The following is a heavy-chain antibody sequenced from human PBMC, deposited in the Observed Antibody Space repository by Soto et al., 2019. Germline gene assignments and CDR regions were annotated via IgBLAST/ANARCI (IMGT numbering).Heavy chain of an antibody. J-gene: IGHJ6*02. D-gene: IGHD6-19*01. Sequence: QVQLVESGGGVVQPGRSLRLSCVGSGFPFWHYGMHWVRQAPGKGLEWVAAIWSDGKKESYADFVKGRFAISRDNFKDKLYLQMNSLRAEDTAVYYCARDRDGGWFHMDVWGQGTTVTVSS. CDR2: IWSDGKKE. CDR3: ARDRDGGWFHMDV. V-gene: IGHV3-33*01. CDR1: GFPFWHYG.